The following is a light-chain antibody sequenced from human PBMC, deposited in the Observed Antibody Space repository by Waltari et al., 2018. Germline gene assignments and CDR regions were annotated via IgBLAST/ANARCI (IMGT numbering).Light chain of an antibody. CDR2: EVS. CDR3: SSYTSSSTLYV. J-gene: IGLJ1*01. V-gene: IGLV2-14*01. Sequence: QSALTQPASVSGSPGQSITIPCTGTSSDVGGYNPVSCYQQPPGKAPKRMIYEVSNRPSGVSNRFSGSKSGNTASLTISGLQAEDEADYYCSSYTSSSTLYVFGTGTKVTVL. CDR1: SSDVGGYNP.